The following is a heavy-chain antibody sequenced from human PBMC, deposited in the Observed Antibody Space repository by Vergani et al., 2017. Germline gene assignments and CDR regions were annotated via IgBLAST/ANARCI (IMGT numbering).Heavy chain of an antibody. D-gene: IGHD4-17*01. CDR1: GLTFSSYA. CDR2: MSGSGGGT. J-gene: IGHJ4*02. CDR3: ARGEGTDYGDDVGVFFDY. V-gene: IGHV3-23*01. Sequence: EVQLLESGGGLVQPGGSLRLSCEASGLTFSSYAMSWVRQAPGKGLEWVEAMSGSGGGTYYADSVKGRFTMSRDTAKNSMYLQMNSLRAEDPALYYCARGEGTDYGDDVGVFFDYWGQGTLVTVSS.